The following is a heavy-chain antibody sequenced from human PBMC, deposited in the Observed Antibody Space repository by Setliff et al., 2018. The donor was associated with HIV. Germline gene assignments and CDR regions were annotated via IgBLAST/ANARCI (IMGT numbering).Heavy chain of an antibody. CDR3: ARQLSNSLDY. D-gene: IGHD7-27*01. Sequence: GASVKVSCKASGYTFTDYYIHWVRQAPGQGLEWMGRISPNSGRTNYAQKFQGRVTMTRDASISTAYMELSGLRSDDTAVYYCARQLSNSLDYWGQGTLVTVSS. CDR2: ISPNSGRT. CDR1: GYTFTDYY. V-gene: IGHV1-2*06. J-gene: IGHJ4*02.